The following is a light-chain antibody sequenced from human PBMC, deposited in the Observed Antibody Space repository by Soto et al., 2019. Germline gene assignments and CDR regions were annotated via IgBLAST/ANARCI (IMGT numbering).Light chain of an antibody. J-gene: IGKJ2*01. V-gene: IGKV1-39*01. Sequence: DIQMTQSPSSLSASVGDRVTITCRASQSVRSYLNWYQRKPGKAPKLLIYAASNLQSGVPSRFSGSGSGTDFTLTISSLQPEDFATYYCQQSYSTPYTFGQGTKLEIK. CDR2: AAS. CDR3: QQSYSTPYT. CDR1: QSVRSY.